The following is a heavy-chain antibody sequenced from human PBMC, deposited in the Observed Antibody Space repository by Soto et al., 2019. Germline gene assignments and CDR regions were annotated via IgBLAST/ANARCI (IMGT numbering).Heavy chain of an antibody. CDR2: VKSKSDGGTT. D-gene: IGHD3-10*01. J-gene: IGHJ4*02. CDR1: GFTFSNAL. V-gene: IGHV3-15*01. Sequence: EVQLVESGGGLVKPGGSLRLSCAASGFTFSNALMTWVRQAPGKGLEWVGRVKSKSDGGTTDYAAPVKGRFTISRDDSETTLYLQMNILNADDTGMYYCTTGSTGRDYWGQGTLVTVTS. CDR3: TTGSTGRDY.